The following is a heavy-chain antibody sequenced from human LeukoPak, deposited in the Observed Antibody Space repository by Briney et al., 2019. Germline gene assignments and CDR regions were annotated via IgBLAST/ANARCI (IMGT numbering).Heavy chain of an antibody. D-gene: IGHD6-6*01. Sequence: GGSLRLSCAASGFTFSSYAMSWIRQAPGKGLEWVSAISGSGGSTYYADSVKGRFTISRDNSKNTLYLQMNSLRAEDTAVYYCAKDQSSSHLFDYWGQGTLVIVSS. CDR3: AKDQSSSHLFDY. CDR1: GFTFSSYA. V-gene: IGHV3-23*01. J-gene: IGHJ4*02. CDR2: ISGSGGST.